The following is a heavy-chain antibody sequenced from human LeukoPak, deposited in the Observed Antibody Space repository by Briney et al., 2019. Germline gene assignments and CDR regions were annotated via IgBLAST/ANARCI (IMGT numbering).Heavy chain of an antibody. CDR3: ARLNWWGSSWSFDS. CDR2: VHLDGRT. D-gene: IGHD6-13*01. CDR1: GGSVTSANW. Sequence: SGTLSLTCGVSGGSVTSANWWTWVRQPPGKGLEWIGEVHLDGRTNYNPSLKSRLTMSVDLSENHISLKVTSVTAADTAVYYCARLNWWGSSWSFDSWGQGTLVTVSS. J-gene: IGHJ4*02. V-gene: IGHV4-4*02.